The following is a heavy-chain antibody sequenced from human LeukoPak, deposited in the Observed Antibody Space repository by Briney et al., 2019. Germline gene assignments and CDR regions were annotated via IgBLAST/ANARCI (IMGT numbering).Heavy chain of an antibody. V-gene: IGHV1-69*04. CDR3: ARDRSSSWYGLYYGMDV. Sequence: KVSCKASGGTFSSYAISWVRQAPGQGLEWMGRIIPILGIANYAQKFQGRVTITADKSTSTAYMELSSLRSEDTAVYYCARDRSSSWYGLYYGMDVWGQGTTVTVSS. CDR1: GGTFSSYA. CDR2: IIPILGIA. D-gene: IGHD6-13*01. J-gene: IGHJ6*02.